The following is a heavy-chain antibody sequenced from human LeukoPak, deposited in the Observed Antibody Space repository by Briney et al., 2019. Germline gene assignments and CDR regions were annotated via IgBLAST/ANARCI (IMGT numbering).Heavy chain of an antibody. Sequence: PSETLSLTCTVSGYSISSGSYYWSWIRQPAEKGLEWIGRVYTTGSTNYNPSLKSRVTISVDTSKNQFSLKLSSVTAADTAVYYCARDSLGAGTVGATSGYWGQGTLVTVSS. J-gene: IGHJ4*02. CDR2: VYTTGST. V-gene: IGHV4-61*02. D-gene: IGHD1-26*01. CDR3: ARDSLGAGTVGATSGY. CDR1: GYSISSGSYY.